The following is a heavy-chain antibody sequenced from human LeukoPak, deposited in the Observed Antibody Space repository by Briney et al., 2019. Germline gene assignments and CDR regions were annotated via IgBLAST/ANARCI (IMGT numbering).Heavy chain of an antibody. V-gene: IGHV4-59*01. CDR2: IYYSGST. CDR3: ASSGTVTEYYFDY. D-gene: IGHD4-17*01. CDR1: GGSISSYY. Sequence: PSETLSLTCTVSGGSISSYYWSWIRQPPGKGLEWIGYIYYSGSTNYNPSLKSRVTISVDTSKNQFSLKLSSVTAADTAVYYCASSGTVTEYYFDYWGQGTLVTVS. J-gene: IGHJ4*02.